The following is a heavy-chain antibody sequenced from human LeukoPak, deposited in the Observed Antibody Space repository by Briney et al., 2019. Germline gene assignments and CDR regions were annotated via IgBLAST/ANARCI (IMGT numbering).Heavy chain of an antibody. CDR1: GESISSHY. V-gene: IGHV4-59*11. J-gene: IGHJ4*02. CDR2: ITNSGTT. CDR3: ARGGVDYYGSGTYYLMYYFDY. D-gene: IGHD3-10*01. Sequence: SETLSLTCNVSGESISSHYWSWTRQSPGKGLEWIGYITNSGTTKFNPSLKSRVTISRDTSKNQISLRLSSVTAADTAVYFCARGGVDYYGSGTYYLMYYFDYWGQGALVTVSS.